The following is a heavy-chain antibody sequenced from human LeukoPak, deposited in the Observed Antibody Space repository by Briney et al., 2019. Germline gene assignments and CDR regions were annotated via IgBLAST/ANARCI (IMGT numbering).Heavy chain of an antibody. Sequence: SETLSLTCTVSCGSISTSSYYWGWIRQPPGKGLEWIGSIYYSGSTYYNPSLKSRVTISVDTSKNQFSLKLSSVTAAHTAVYYCARQDYSSTSPNWFDPWGQGTLVTVSS. CDR3: ARQDYSSTSPNWFDP. V-gene: IGHV4-39*01. D-gene: IGHD2-2*01. CDR1: CGSISTSSYY. J-gene: IGHJ5*02. CDR2: IYYSGST.